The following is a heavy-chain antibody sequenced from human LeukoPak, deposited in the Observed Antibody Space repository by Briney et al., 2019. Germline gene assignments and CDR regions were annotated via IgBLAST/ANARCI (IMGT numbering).Heavy chain of an antibody. J-gene: IGHJ4*02. Sequence: GGCLRLSCAASGFRFSNFAMSWVRQAPGKGLEWVSLIIGSSGDTLYADSVKGRFTISRDISKNRLYLQMNSLRAEDTALYYCAKEAYDYIEMGYFDDWGQGTLVTVSS. CDR2: IIGSSGDT. CDR1: GFRFSNFA. CDR3: AKEAYDYIEMGYFDD. V-gene: IGHV3-23*01. D-gene: IGHD5-12*01.